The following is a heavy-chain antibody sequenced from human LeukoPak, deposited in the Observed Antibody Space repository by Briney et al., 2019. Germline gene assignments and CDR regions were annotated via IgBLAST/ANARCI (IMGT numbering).Heavy chain of an antibody. V-gene: IGHV3-30*18. D-gene: IGHD2-21*02. J-gene: IGHJ4*02. CDR3: AKDLERHIVVVTAGAVDY. Sequence: GRSLRLSCAASGFTFSSYGMHWVRQAPGKGLEGGAVISYDGSNKYYADSVKGRFTISRDNSKNTLYLQMNSLRAEDTAVYYCAKDLERHIVVVTAGAVDYWGQGTLVTVSS. CDR1: GFTFSSYG. CDR2: ISYDGSNK.